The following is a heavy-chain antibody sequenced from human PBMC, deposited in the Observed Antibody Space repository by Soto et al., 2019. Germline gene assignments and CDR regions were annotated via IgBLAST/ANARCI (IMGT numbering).Heavy chain of an antibody. CDR2: INPDSGGT. D-gene: IGHD1-26*01. J-gene: IGHJ5*02. CDR1: GYSFTDYY. Sequence: ASVKVSCKASGYSFTDYYMHWVRQAPGQGLEWMGWINPDSGGTNYAQKFRGRVAMTRDTSISTAYMELSRLNSDDTAVYYCAREMDYYRTWGQGTLVTVSS. V-gene: IGHV1-2*02. CDR3: AREMDYYRT.